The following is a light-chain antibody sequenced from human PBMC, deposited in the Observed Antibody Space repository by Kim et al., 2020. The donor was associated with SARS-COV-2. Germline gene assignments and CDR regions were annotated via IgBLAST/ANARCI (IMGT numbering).Light chain of an antibody. J-gene: IGKJ5*01. V-gene: IGKV3-15*01. CDR3: QQYNKWPIT. CDR2: RAS. CDR1: QDAGSL. Sequence: VSPEERATLSCRASQDAGSLLDWYQQKPGLAPRLLVYRASTLATGIPARFSGSGSGTEFTLTISSLQSEDFAVYYCQQYNKWPITFGQGTRLEIK.